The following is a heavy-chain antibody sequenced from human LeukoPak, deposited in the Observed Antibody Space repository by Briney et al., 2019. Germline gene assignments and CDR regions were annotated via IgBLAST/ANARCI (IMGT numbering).Heavy chain of an antibody. V-gene: IGHV3-74*01. CDR1: GFTFSSYW. D-gene: IGHD4-23*01. CDR3: AKSPHYGGTDRGYYFDY. J-gene: IGHJ4*02. CDR2: INSDGSST. Sequence: GGSLRLSCAASGFTFSSYWMHWVRQAPGKGLVWVSRINSDGSSTSYADSVKGRFTISRDNSKNTLYLQMNSLRAEDTAVYYCAKSPHYGGTDRGYYFDYWGQGTLVTVSS.